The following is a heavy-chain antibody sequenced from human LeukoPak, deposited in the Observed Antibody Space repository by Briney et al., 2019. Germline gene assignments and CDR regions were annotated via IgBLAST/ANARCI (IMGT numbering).Heavy chain of an antibody. CDR2: ISYDGSNK. J-gene: IGHJ6*03. D-gene: IGHD3-3*01. Sequence: GGSLRLSCGASGFTFSSYAMAWVRQAPGKGLEWVTVISYDGSNKYYADSVKGRFTISRDNSKNTLYLQMNSLRAEDTAVYYCARDLEYYYYYYMDVWGKGTTVTVSS. CDR1: GFTFSSYA. V-gene: IGHV3-30*01. CDR3: ARDLEYYYYYYMDV.